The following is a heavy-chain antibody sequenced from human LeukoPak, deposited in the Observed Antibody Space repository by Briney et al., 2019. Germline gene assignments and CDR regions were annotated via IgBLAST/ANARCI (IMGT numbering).Heavy chain of an antibody. CDR2: IYHTGST. CDR1: GYSISRGYY. CDR3: ARAGWIITSGIDY. V-gene: IGHV4-38-2*01. Sequence: PSETLSLTCGVSGYSISRGYYWAWIRQPPGKGLEWIGTIYHTGSTYYNPSLESRVTISVDTSKNEFSPNLNSVTAADTAVYYCARAGWIITSGIDYWGQGALVTVSS. J-gene: IGHJ4*02. D-gene: IGHD3-10*01.